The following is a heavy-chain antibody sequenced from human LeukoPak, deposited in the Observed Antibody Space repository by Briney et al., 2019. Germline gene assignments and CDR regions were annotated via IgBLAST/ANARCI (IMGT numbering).Heavy chain of an antibody. V-gene: IGHV3-23*01. CDR2: ISGSGGST. CDR1: GFTFSSYA. CDR3: ANLYSGSWYLVLGAFDI. Sequence: PGGSLRLSCAASGFTFSSYAMSWVRQAPGKGLEWVSAISGSGGSTYYADSVKGRFTISRDNSKNTLYLQMNSLRAEDTAVYYCANLYSGSWYLVLGAFDIWGQGTMVTVSS. D-gene: IGHD6-13*01. J-gene: IGHJ3*02.